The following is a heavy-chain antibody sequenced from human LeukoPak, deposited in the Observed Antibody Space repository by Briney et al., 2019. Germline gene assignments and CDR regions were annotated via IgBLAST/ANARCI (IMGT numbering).Heavy chain of an antibody. V-gene: IGHV4-39*07. CDR2: IYYSGST. J-gene: IGHJ6*03. CDR1: GGSISSSSYY. CDR3: ARAFTPSYYYYMDV. D-gene: IGHD3-16*01. Sequence: PSETLSLTCTVSGGSISSSSYYWGWIRQPPGKGLEWIGSIYYSGSTYYNPSLKSRVTISVDTSKNQFSLKLSSVTAADTAVYYCARAFTPSYYYYMDVWGKGTTVTVSS.